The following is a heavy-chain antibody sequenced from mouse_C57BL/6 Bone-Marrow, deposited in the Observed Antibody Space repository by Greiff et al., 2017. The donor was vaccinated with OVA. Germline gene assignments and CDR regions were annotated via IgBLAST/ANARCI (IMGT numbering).Heavy chain of an antibody. CDR1: GFSLTSYG. CDR2: IWGVGST. D-gene: IGHD1-1*01. CDR3: ASLRQRFAY. J-gene: IGHJ3*01. V-gene: IGHV2-6*01. Sequence: VMLVESGPGLVAPSQSLSITCTVSGFSLTSYGVDWVRQSPGTGLEWLGVIWGVGSTNYNSALKSRLSISKDNSKSQVFLKMNSLQTDDTAMYYCASLRQRFAYWGQGTLVTVSA.